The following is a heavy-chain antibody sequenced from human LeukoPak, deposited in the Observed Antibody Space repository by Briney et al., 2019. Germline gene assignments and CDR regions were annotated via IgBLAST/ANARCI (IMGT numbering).Heavy chain of an antibody. J-gene: IGHJ4*02. V-gene: IGHV4-34*01. Sequence: SETLSLTCAVYGGSFSGYYWSWIRQPPGKGLEWIGEINHSGSTNYNPSLKSRVTISVDTSKNQFSLKLSSVTAADTAVYYCARGTWAISYDILTGYFVLDYWGQGTLVTVSS. D-gene: IGHD3-9*01. CDR1: GGSFSGYY. CDR3: ARGTWAISYDILTGYFVLDY. CDR2: INHSGST.